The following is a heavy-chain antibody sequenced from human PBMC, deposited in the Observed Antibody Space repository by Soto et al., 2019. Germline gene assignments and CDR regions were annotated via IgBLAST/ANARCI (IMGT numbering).Heavy chain of an antibody. D-gene: IGHD3-10*01. V-gene: IGHV3-49*04. CDR3: TRGDMAFMVY. Sequence: GGSLRLSCTASGFTFGDYAMSWVRQAPGKGLEWISFIRNKAYRWTKKYAASVRGRFTISRDDSKSIAYLQMNSLKTEDTAVYYCTRGDMAFMVYGGQEPRVTASS. J-gene: IGHJ4*02. CDR1: GFTFGDYA. CDR2: IRNKAYRWTK.